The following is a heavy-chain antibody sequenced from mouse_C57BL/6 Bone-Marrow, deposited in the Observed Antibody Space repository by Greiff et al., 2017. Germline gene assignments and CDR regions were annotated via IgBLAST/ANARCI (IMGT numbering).Heavy chain of an antibody. CDR3: AREIYYYGSSYVGGAMDD. Sequence: VQLQQSGAELAKPGASVKLSCKASGYTFTSYWMHWVKQRPGQGLEWIGYINPSSGYTKYNQKFKDKATLTADKSSSTAYMQLSSLTYEDSAVYYCAREIYYYGSSYVGGAMDDWGQGTSVTVSS. D-gene: IGHD1-1*01. CDR2: INPSSGYT. CDR1: GYTFTSYW. J-gene: IGHJ4*01. V-gene: IGHV1-7*01.